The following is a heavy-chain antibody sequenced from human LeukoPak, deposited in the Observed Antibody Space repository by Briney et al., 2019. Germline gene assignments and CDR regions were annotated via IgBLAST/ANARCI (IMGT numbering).Heavy chain of an antibody. CDR3: ARGAYCTSTSCPEGFDY. CDR2: INPNSGGT. D-gene: IGHD2-2*01. J-gene: IGHJ4*02. V-gene: IGHV1-2*06. CDR1: GYTFTGYY. Sequence: ASVKVSCKASGYTFTGYYMHWVRQAPGQGLEWMGRINPNSGGTNSAQKFQGRVTMTRDTSISTAYMELSRLRSDDTAVYYCARGAYCTSTSCPEGFDYWGQGTLVTVSS.